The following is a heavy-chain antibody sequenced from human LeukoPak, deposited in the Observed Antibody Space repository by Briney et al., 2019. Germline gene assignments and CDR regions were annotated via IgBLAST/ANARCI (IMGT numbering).Heavy chain of an antibody. CDR3: ATWAFYHNLDV. V-gene: IGHV3-43*02. J-gene: IGHJ6*02. D-gene: IGHD2/OR15-2a*01. Sequence: PGGSLRLSCAASGFTIGPSAMNWVRQGPGRGLEWVSVIKADGSGTFYADSVRGRFTTSRDNSKNSLYLQMNSLTSEDTALYYCATWAFYHNLDVWGQGTTVIVSS. CDR2: IKADGSGT. CDR1: GFTIGPSA.